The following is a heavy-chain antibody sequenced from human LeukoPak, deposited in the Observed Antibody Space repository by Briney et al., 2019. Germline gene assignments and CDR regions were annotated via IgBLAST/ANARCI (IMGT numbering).Heavy chain of an antibody. J-gene: IGHJ4*02. V-gene: IGHV1-2*02. CDR1: GYTFTGYY. D-gene: IGHD3-22*01. CDR2: INPNSGGT. Sequence: ASVKVSCKASGYTFTGYYMHWVRQAPGQGLEWMGWINPNSGGTSYAQKFQGRVTMTRDTSISTAYMELSRLRSDDTAVYYCAREGTYYYDSSGLDYWGQGTLVTVSS. CDR3: AREGTYYYDSSGLDY.